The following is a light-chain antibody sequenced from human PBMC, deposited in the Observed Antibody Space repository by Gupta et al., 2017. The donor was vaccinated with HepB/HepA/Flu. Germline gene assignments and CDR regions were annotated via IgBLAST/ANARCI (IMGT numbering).Light chain of an antibody. CDR2: AAS. Sequence: GDRVTITCRASQSISSYLNWYQQKPGKAPKLLIYAASRLQSGVPSRFSGSGSGTDFTLTISSLQPEDFATYYCQQRYSTPRTFGQGTKVEIK. CDR1: QSISSY. CDR3: QQRYSTPRT. J-gene: IGKJ1*01. V-gene: IGKV1-39*01.